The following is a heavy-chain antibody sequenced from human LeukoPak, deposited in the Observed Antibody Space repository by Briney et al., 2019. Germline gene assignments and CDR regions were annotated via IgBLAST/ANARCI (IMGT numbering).Heavy chain of an antibody. CDR2: ISGDGGST. D-gene: IGHD6-19*01. J-gene: IGHJ4*02. CDR3: AKGGSGWSYYFDF. Sequence: GGSLRLSCAASGFTFDDYAMHWVRQAPGKGLEWVSLISGDGGSTYYADSVKGRFTISRDNSKNSLYLQMNILGTEDTALYYCAKGGSGWSYYFDFWGQGTLVTVSS. CDR1: GFTFDDYA. V-gene: IGHV3-43*02.